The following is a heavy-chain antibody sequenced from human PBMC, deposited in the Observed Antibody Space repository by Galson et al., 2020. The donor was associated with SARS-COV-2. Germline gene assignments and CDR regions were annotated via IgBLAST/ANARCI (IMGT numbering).Heavy chain of an antibody. CDR3: ARNCGTGTTVCDY. D-gene: IGHD1-1*01. CDR1: GDSVSSDLVA. V-gene: IGHV6-1*01. J-gene: IGHJ4*02. Sequence: SETLSLTCAIPGDSVSSDLVAWNWIRQSPSRGLEWLGRTYYRSKWYNGYAESVRSRIIINPDTSKNQFSLQLNSVTPEDTALYYCARNCGTGTTVCDYWGQGTLVTVSS. CDR2: TYYRSKWYN.